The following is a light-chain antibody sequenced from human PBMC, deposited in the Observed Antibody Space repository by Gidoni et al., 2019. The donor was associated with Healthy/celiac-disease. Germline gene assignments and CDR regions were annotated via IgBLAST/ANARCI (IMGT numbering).Light chain of an antibody. CDR3: QQYGSSLHT. CDR1: QSVSSSY. J-gene: IGKJ2*01. CDR2: GAS. Sequence: IVLTQSPGTLSLSPGERATLSCRASQSVSSSYLAWYQQKPGQAPRLLIYGASSRATGIPDRFSGSGSGTDFTLTISRLEPEDFAVYYCQQYGSSLHTFGQXTKLEIK. V-gene: IGKV3-20*01.